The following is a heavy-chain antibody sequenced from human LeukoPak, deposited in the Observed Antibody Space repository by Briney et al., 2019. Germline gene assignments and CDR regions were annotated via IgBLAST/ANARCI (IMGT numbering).Heavy chain of an antibody. D-gene: IGHD3-10*01. CDR1: GGSISNSYY. CDR3: ASHLWFGELNWFDP. V-gene: IGHV4-39*01. Sequence: PSETLSLTCTVSGGSISNSYYWGWIRQPPGKGLEWIGSIYYTGSTYHNPSLKSRVTISVDTSRNQFSLKLSSLTAADTAVYYCASHLWFGELNWFDPWGQGTLVTVSS. CDR2: IYYTGST. J-gene: IGHJ5*02.